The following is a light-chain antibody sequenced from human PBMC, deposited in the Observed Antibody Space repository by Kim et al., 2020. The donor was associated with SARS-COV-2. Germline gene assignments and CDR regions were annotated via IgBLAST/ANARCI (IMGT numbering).Light chain of an antibody. Sequence: DIQMTQSPSTLYASEGDRVTIACRASQTISSLLAWYQQKPGKAPKLLIFGASSLGSGVPSRFSGSGSGTEFTLTISSLQPDDFATYYCQQYKSYSTFGQGTKLEI. V-gene: IGKV1-5*01. J-gene: IGKJ2*01. CDR3: QQYKSYST. CDR2: GAS. CDR1: QTISSL.